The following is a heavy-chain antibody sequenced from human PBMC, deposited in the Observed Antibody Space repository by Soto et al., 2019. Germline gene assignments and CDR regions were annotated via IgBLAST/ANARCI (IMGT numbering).Heavy chain of an antibody. J-gene: IGHJ4*02. Sequence: VQLVESGGGVVQPGRSLRLSCAASGFTFSTYGMYWVRLAPGKGLEWVAVIWYDASNKYYADSVKGRFAISRDNAEKTLYLEMNSLSAEDTAVYDCARGRVYGGELDLWGQGTVVTVSS. CDR1: GFTFSTYG. V-gene: IGHV3-33*01. CDR2: IWYDASNK. CDR3: ARGRVYGGELDL. D-gene: IGHD2-8*01.